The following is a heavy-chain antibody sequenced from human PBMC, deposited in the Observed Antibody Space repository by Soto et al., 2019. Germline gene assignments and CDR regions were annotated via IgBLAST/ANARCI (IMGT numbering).Heavy chain of an antibody. CDR3: ARDRNAAGSDY. CDR2: ISSGSTNI. D-gene: IGHD1-1*01. Sequence: QVQLVESGGGLVKPGGSRRLSCAASGFTLSDFSMSWFRQAPGKGLEWISYISSGSTNIFYADSVKGRFTVSRDNAKNSVYLQMDSLRAEDTAVYYCARDRNAAGSDYWGQGTLVTVSS. CDR1: GFTLSDFS. V-gene: IGHV3-11*01. J-gene: IGHJ4*02.